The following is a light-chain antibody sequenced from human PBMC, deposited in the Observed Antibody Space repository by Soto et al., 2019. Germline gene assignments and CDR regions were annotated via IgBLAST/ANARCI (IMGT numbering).Light chain of an antibody. CDR2: KAS. CDR1: QSISNW. Sequence: DIQMTQSPSTLSASVGDRVTITCRASQSISNWLAWYQQKPGKAPKLLIYKASSLEGWFPSRYSGSGSGTEFNISISIRQPHDVATYHRQQDRTCLLTFGGGTTVQ. V-gene: IGKV1-5*03. J-gene: IGKJ4*01. CDR3: QQDRTCLLT.